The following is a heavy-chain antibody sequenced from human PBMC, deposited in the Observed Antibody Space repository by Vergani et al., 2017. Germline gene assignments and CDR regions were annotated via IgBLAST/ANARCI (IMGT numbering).Heavy chain of an antibody. CDR2: ISGSGGST. J-gene: IGHJ4*02. Sequence: EVQLLESGGGLVQPGGSLRLSCAASGFTFSSYAMSWVRQAPGKGLEWVSAISGSGGSTYYADSVKGRFTISRDNSKNTLYLQMNSLRAEDTAVYYCARNPVYYYDSSGRFDYWGQGTLVTVSS. CDR3: ARNPVYYYDSSGRFDY. V-gene: IGHV3-23*01. CDR1: GFTFSSYA. D-gene: IGHD3-22*01.